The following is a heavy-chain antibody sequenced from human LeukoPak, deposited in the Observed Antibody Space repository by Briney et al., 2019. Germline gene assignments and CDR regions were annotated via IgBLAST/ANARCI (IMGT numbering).Heavy chain of an antibody. D-gene: IGHD1-1*01. CDR2: INYSGST. Sequence: SETLSLTCTVSGGSISSSSYYWGWIRQPPGKGLEWIGSINYSGSTYYNPSLKSRVTIFVDTSKNQFSLKLRSVTAADTAVYYCARHRTRLNWFDPRGQGTLVTVSS. CDR3: ARHRTRLNWFDP. V-gene: IGHV4-39*01. CDR1: GGSISSSSYY. J-gene: IGHJ5*02.